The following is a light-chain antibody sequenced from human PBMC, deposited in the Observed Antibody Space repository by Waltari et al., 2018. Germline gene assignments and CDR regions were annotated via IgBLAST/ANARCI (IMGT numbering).Light chain of an antibody. J-gene: IGKJ1*01. CDR3: LQLSNWPPT. V-gene: IGKV3-11*02. Sequence: DIVLTQSPVTLSLYPGDRVTVSCSARQSLRSDLDWYQQKPGQPPRLLIYEASKRATRIPARISGSGSGRDFTLTITSLEPEDFAVYYCLQLSNWPPTLGQGTKVEIK. CDR2: EAS. CDR1: QSLRSD.